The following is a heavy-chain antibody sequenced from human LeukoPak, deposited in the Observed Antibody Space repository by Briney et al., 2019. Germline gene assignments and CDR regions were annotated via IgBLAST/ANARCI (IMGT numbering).Heavy chain of an antibody. CDR1: GGSISSYY. CDR2: IYYSGST. CDR3: ARGGYYYDSSGYSYYFDY. V-gene: IGHV4-59*01. Sequence: PSETLSLTCTVSGGSISSYYWSWIRQPRGKGLEWIGYIYYSGSTNYNPSLKSRVTISVDTSKNQFSLKLSSVTAADTAVYYCARGGYYYDSSGYSYYFDYWGQGTLVTVSS. D-gene: IGHD3-22*01. J-gene: IGHJ4*02.